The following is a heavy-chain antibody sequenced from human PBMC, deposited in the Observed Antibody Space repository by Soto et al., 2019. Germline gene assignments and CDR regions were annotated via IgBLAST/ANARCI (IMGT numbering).Heavy chain of an antibody. CDR2: IWHDGGNK. Sequence: QVQLVESGGGVVQPGRSLRLSCAASGFTFSSYGMHWVRQAPGMGLEWVAFIWHDGGNKVYAESVKGRFTISRDNSKNTLYLQMTSLSAEDTAMYYCARDGDVNTGFGKDYWGQGTLVTVSS. D-gene: IGHD3-16*01. CDR1: GFTFSSYG. J-gene: IGHJ4*02. V-gene: IGHV3-33*01. CDR3: ARDGDVNTGFGKDY.